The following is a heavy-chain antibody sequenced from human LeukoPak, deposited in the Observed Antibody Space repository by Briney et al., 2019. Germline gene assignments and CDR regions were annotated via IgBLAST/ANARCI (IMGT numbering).Heavy chain of an antibody. CDR1: GGSFSGYY. Sequence: PSETLSLTCAVYGGSFSGYYWSWIRQPPGKGLEWIGYIYYSGSTNYNPSLKSRVTISVDTSKNQFSLKLSSVTAADTAVYYCARDRQIVGDYVWGSYRAYYFDYWGQGTLVTVSS. D-gene: IGHD3-16*02. CDR3: ARDRQIVGDYVWGSYRAYYFDY. CDR2: IYYSGST. V-gene: IGHV4-59*01. J-gene: IGHJ4*02.